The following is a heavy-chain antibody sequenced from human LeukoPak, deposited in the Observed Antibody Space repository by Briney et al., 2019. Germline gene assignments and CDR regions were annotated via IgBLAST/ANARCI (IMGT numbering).Heavy chain of an antibody. Sequence: GGSLRLSCAASGFTLSSYSMNWVRQAPGKGLEWVSFISSSSRYIYYADSVKGRFIISRDNAKNSLCLQMNSLRDEDTSVYYCARELPYCYGSGRKNGLDLWGQGTTVTVSS. CDR1: GFTLSSYS. CDR2: ISSSSRYI. J-gene: IGHJ6*02. D-gene: IGHD3-10*01. V-gene: IGHV3-21*01. CDR3: ARELPYCYGSGRKNGLDL.